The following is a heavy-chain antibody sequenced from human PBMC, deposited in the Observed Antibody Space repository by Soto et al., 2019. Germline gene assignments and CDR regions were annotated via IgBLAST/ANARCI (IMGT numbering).Heavy chain of an antibody. J-gene: IGHJ4*02. V-gene: IGHV3-73*02. CDR1: GITFSDSA. CDR3: LPTVTGAGDY. D-gene: IGHD4-4*01. Sequence: EVQVLESGGGLVQPGGSLKLSCAVSGITFSDSAIHWVRQASGKGLEWVGRIRSKGNGYATAYAASVRGRFTISRYDSKNTAYLQMNSLKTEDTAVYYCLPTVTGAGDYWGQGTLVTVSS. CDR2: IRSKGNGYAT.